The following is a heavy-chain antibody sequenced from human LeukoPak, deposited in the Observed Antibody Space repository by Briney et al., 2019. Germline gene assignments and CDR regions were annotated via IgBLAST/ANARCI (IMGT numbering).Heavy chain of an antibody. CDR1: GFTSGTYW. CDR2: IKQDGSEK. CDR3: ARDRGSSGWYEFDY. D-gene: IGHD6-19*01. Sequence: GGSLRPSCAASGFTSGTYWMSWVRQAPGKGLEWVANIKQDGSEKYYVDSVRGRFTISRDNAKNSLYLQMNSLRAEDMAVYYCARDRGSSGWYEFDYWGQGTLVTVSS. J-gene: IGHJ4*02. V-gene: IGHV3-7*01.